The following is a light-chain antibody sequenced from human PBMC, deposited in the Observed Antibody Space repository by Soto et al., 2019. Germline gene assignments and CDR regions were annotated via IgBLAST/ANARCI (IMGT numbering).Light chain of an antibody. Sequence: DIQMTQSPSTLSGSVGGRVTLTCRASQTISSGLAWYQQKPGKAPKLLIYKASTLKSGVPSRFSGSGSGTEFTLTISSLQPDDFATYYCQHYNSYSEAFGQGTKVDI. V-gene: IGKV1-5*03. J-gene: IGKJ1*01. CDR2: KAS. CDR3: QHYNSYSEA. CDR1: QTISSG.